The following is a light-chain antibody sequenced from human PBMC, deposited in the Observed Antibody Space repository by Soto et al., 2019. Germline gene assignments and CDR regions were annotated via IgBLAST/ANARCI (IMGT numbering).Light chain of an antibody. CDR1: QSISSW. V-gene: IGKV1-5*01. Sequence: DVYISRCPSSMPESVVDRVTITCRASQSISSWLAWYQQKPGTAPKLLIYDASSLESGVPSRFSGSGSGTEFTLTISSLQPDDFATYYCQQYNSYSEAFGQRTKGDIK. J-gene: IGKJ1*01. CDR3: QQYNSYSEA. CDR2: DAS.